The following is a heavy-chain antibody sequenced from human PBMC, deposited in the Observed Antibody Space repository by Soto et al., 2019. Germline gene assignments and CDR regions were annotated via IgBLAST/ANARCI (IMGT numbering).Heavy chain of an antibody. J-gene: IGHJ4*02. CDR1: GFTFSSYS. Sequence: GGSLRLSCAASGFTFSSYSMNWVRQAPGKGLEWVSSISSSSSYIYYADSVKGRFTISRDNAKNSLYLQMNSLRAEDTAVYYCARSICSSTSCYNFDYWGQGALVTVSS. D-gene: IGHD2-2*02. V-gene: IGHV3-21*01. CDR3: ARSICSSTSCYNFDY. CDR2: ISSSSSYI.